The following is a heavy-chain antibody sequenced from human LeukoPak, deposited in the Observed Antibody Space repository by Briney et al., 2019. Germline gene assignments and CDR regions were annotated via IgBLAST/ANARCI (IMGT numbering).Heavy chain of an antibody. CDR2: IYTSGST. Sequence: SETLSLTCTVSGGSISNYYWSWIRQPPGKGLEWIGRIYTSGSTNYNPSLKSRDTMSVDTSKNQFSLKLSSVTAADTAVYYCARDNYCSGGSCYWSGDYYYYMDVWGKGTTVTISS. D-gene: IGHD2-15*01. CDR3: ARDNYCSGGSCYWSGDYYYYMDV. V-gene: IGHV4-4*07. CDR1: GGSISNYY. J-gene: IGHJ6*03.